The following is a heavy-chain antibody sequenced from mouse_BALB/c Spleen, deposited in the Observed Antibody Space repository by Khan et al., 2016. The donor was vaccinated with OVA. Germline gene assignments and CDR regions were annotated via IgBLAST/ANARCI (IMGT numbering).Heavy chain of an antibody. Sequence: VQLQQSGAELVKSGATVKLSCTAAGLNINDTYMHWLKQWPEQGLEWIGRIDHTNGTTKYDPKFQGKATITADTSTNTDYLQLSSLTAVNTAYYCCAIRARKWGQGTTLTVSS. J-gene: IGHJ2*01. D-gene: IGHD3-3*01. CDR3: AIRARK. CDR1: GLNINDTY. V-gene: IGHV14-3*02. CDR2: IDHTNGTT.